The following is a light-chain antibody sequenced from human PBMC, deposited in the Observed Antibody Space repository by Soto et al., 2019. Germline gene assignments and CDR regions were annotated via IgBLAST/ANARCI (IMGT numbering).Light chain of an antibody. CDR2: AAS. J-gene: IGKJ1*01. Sequence: GDIGTINCRASPSIISWLAWYQQKPGKAPKLLIYAASSLQSGVPSRFSGSGSGTDFTLTISSLQPEDFATYYCQQSYSTSWTFGQGTKVGIK. V-gene: IGKV1-39*01. CDR3: QQSYSTSWT. CDR1: PSIISW.